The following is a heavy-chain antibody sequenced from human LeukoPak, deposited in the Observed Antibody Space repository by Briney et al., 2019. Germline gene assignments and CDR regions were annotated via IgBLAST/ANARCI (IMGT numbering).Heavy chain of an antibody. V-gene: IGHV1-8*01. D-gene: IGHD4-17*01. CDR2: MNPNSGNT. CDR3: AVGVYGDYENWLDP. CDR1: GYTFTSYD. J-gene: IGHJ5*02. Sequence: ASVKVSCKASGYTFTSYDINWVRQATGQGLEWMGWMNPNSGNTGYAQKFQGRVTMTRNTSIGTAYMELSSLRSEDTAVYYCAVGVYGDYENWLDPWGQGTLVTVSS.